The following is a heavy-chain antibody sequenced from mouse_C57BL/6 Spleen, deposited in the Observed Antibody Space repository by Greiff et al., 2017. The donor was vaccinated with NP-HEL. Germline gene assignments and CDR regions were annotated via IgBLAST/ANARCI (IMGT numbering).Heavy chain of an antibody. J-gene: IGHJ4*01. D-gene: IGHD3-2*02. V-gene: IGHV1-64*01. Sequence: QVQLQQPGAELVKPGASVKLSCKASGYTFTSYWMHWVKQRPGQGLEWIGMIHPNSGSTNYNEKFKSKPTLTVDKSSSTAYMQLSSLTSEDSAVYYCARGRSSGYPYAMDYWGQGTSVTVSS. CDR2: IHPNSGST. CDR1: GYTFTSYW. CDR3: ARGRSSGYPYAMDY.